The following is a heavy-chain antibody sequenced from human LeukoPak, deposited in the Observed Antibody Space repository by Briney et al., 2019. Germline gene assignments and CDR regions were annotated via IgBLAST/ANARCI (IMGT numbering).Heavy chain of an antibody. J-gene: IGHJ6*02. CDR3: ATDPSSSWGMDV. CDR1: GYTLTELS. CDR2: FDPEDDET. V-gene: IGHV1-24*01. D-gene: IGHD6-13*01. Sequence: ASVKVSCKVSGYTLTELSMHWVRQAPGKGLEWMGGFDPEDDETIYAQKFQGRVTMTEDTSTDTAYMELSSLRSEDTAVYYCATDPSSSWGMDVWGQGTTVTVSS.